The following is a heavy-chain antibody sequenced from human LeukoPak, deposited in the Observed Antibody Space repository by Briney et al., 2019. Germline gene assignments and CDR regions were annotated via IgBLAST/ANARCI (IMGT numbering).Heavy chain of an antibody. V-gene: IGHV3-23*01. CDR2: ISGSGAST. J-gene: IGHJ4*02. CDR1: GFTFSSYA. CDR3: GLIAGFDY. Sequence: KPGPSLRLSCAASGFTFSSYAMGWVRQAPGKGRGGVLAISGSGASTYYADSGKGRFTISRDNSKNTLYLQMNSLRAEDTAVYYCGLIAGFDYWGQGTVVTVSS. D-gene: IGHD6-13*01.